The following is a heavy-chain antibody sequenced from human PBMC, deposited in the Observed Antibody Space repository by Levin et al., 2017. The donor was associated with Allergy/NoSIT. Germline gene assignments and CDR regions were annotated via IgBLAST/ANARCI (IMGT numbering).Heavy chain of an antibody. V-gene: IGHV4-59*01. Sequence: SQTLSLTCTVSGGSISSYYWSWIRQPPGKGLEWIGYIYYSGSTNYNPSLKSRVTISVDTSKNQFSLKLSSVTAADTAVYYCARAGIAAAGEPRAKYFQHWGQGTLVTVSS. CDR2: IYYSGST. D-gene: IGHD6-13*01. J-gene: IGHJ1*01. CDR3: ARAGIAAAGEPRAKYFQH. CDR1: GGSISSYY.